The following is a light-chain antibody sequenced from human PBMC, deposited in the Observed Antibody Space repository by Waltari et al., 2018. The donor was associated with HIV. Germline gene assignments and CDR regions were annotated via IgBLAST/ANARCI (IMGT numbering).Light chain of an antibody. CDR1: NIGSKS. Sequence: SYVLTQPPSVSVAPGQTARITCGGNNIGSKSVHWYQQKPGQAPVMVVYDDSDRPSGIPERFSGSNSWNTATLTISRVEAGDEADYYCQVWDSSSDHTRVFGGATKLTVL. CDR2: DDS. J-gene: IGLJ2*01. CDR3: QVWDSSSDHTRV. V-gene: IGLV3-21*02.